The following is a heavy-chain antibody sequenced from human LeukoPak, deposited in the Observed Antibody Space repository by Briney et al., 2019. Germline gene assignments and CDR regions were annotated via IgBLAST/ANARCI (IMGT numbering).Heavy chain of an antibody. D-gene: IGHD3-10*01. J-gene: IGHJ4*02. CDR1: GLTFSSYA. CDR2: ISGSGATT. Sequence: GGSLRLSCAASGLTFSSYAMNWVRQAPGKGLEWVSVISGSGATTYYADSVKGRFTISRDNSKNTLYLQMNSLRVDDTAVYYCAKDYYDLGINWGQGTLVTVSS. V-gene: IGHV3-23*01. CDR3: AKDYYDLGIN.